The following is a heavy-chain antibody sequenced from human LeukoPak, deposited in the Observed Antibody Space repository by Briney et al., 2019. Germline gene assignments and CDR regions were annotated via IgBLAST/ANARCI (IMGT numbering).Heavy chain of an antibody. CDR3: ARLSSSRTGVFDP. CDR1: GDSVSSNSAA. V-gene: IGHV6-1*01. CDR2: TYYRSKWYN. Sequence: SQTLSLTCAISGDSVSSNSAAWNWIRQSPSRGLEWLGRTYYRSKWYNDYAVSVKSRITINPDTSKNQFSLQLTSMTAADTAVYYCARLSSSRTGVFDPWGQGTLVTVSS. D-gene: IGHD6-13*01. J-gene: IGHJ5*02.